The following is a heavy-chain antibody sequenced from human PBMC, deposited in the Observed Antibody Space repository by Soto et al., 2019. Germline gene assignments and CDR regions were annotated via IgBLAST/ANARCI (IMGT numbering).Heavy chain of an antibody. V-gene: IGHV4-59*07. Sequence: SDTLCLTCAEGESSISGYYWSWIRQPPGKGLEWIGYIYYSGSTNYNPSLKSRVTISVDKSKNQFSLKLSSVTAADTAVYYCAGSSTSPLYYYYYYMDVWGKGTTVTVSS. D-gene: IGHD2-2*01. CDR1: ESSISGYY. CDR2: IYYSGST. CDR3: AGSSTSPLYYYYYYMDV. J-gene: IGHJ6*03.